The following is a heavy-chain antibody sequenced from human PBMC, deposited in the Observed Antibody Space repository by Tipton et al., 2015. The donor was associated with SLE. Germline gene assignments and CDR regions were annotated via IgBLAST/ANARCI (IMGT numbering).Heavy chain of an antibody. V-gene: IGHV3-11*01. D-gene: IGHD2-15*01. Sequence: SLRLSCAASGFTFSDYYMSWIRQAPGKGLEWVSYISSSGSTIYYADSVKGRFTISRDNAKNSLYLQMNSLRAEDTAVYYCARDDGGYCSGGSCYPNWFDPWGQGTLVTVSS. J-gene: IGHJ5*02. CDR1: GFTFSDYY. CDR2: ISSSGSTI. CDR3: ARDDGGYCSGGSCYPNWFDP.